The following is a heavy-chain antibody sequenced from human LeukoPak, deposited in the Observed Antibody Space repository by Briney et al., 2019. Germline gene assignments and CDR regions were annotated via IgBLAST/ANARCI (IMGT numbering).Heavy chain of an antibody. CDR1: GFTFSSYA. Sequence: PGGSLRLSCAASGFTFSSYAMSWVRQAPGKGLEWVSAISGSGGSTYYADSVKGRFTISRDSSKNTLYLQMNSLRAEDTAVYYCAKDPAARYSYGPHGHDYWGQGTLVTVSS. V-gene: IGHV3-23*01. CDR3: AKDPAARYSYGPHGHDY. J-gene: IGHJ4*02. CDR2: ISGSGGST. D-gene: IGHD5-18*01.